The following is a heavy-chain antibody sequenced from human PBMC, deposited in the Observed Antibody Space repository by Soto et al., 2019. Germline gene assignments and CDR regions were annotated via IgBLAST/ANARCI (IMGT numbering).Heavy chain of an antibody. Sequence: SQTLSLTCTVSGGSISSFYWSWIRQPPGKGLEWIGYIYYSGSTNYNPSLKSRVTISVDTSKNQFSLKLSSVTAADTAVYYCARRWGPTFDYWGQGTLVTVSS. CDR2: IYYSGST. J-gene: IGHJ4*02. CDR1: GGSISSFY. D-gene: IGHD1-26*01. CDR3: ARRWGPTFDY. V-gene: IGHV4-59*01.